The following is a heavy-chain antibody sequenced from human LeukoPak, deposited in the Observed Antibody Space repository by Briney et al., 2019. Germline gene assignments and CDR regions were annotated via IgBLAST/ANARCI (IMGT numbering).Heavy chain of an antibody. CDR1: GGSISSYS. D-gene: IGHD3-22*01. V-gene: IGHV4-59*01. CDR3: AGESYYYDSTGKLHYYFDY. J-gene: IGHJ4*02. Sequence: PSETLSLTCTVSGGSISSYSWSWVRQPPGKGLEWIGYIYYSGGTSYIPSLKSRVTISVDTSKNQFSLILNSVTAADTAVYYCAGESYYYDSTGKLHYYFDYWGQGTPVTVSS. CDR2: IYYSGGT.